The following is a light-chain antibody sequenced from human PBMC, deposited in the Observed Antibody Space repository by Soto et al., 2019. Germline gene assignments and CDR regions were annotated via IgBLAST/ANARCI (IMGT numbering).Light chain of an antibody. CDR3: QQYNNWSYT. CDR2: DAS. CDR1: QSVSSN. Sequence: EIVMTQSPVTLSVSPGERVTLSCRASQSVSSNLAWYQQKPGQAPRLLINDASTRATDIPARFSGSGSGTQFTITIRSLQSEDVGVYYCQQYNNWSYTFGQGTKLET. J-gene: IGKJ2*01. V-gene: IGKV3-15*01.